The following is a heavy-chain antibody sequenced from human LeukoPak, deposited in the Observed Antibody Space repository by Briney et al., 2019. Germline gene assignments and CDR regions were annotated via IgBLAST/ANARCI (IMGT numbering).Heavy chain of an antibody. D-gene: IGHD2-21*01. CDR3: AKDLVVVPDY. V-gene: IGHV3-30*18. CDR2: ISYDGSNK. J-gene: IGHJ4*02. CDR1: GFTFGSYG. Sequence: PGGSLRLSCAASGFTFGSYGMHWVRQAPGKGLEWVAVISYDGSNKYYADSVKGRFTISRDNSKNTLYLQMNSLRAEDTAVYYCAKDLVVVPDYWGQGTLVTVSS.